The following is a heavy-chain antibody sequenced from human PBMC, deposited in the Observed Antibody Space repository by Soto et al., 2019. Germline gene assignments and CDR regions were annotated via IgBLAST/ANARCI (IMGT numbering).Heavy chain of an antibody. Sequence: NLSETLSLTCTVTGDSISSRSYYWGWIRQPPGKGLEWIGSIYYSGSTYNNPSLRSRVSMSIDTSKDQFSLKLKSVTAADTALYFCASQRTSVVPQAYFDVSGPGSLVTVSS. D-gene: IGHD2-21*01. CDR3: ASQRTSVVPQAYFDV. J-gene: IGHJ4*02. CDR1: GDSISSRSYY. CDR2: IYYSGST. V-gene: IGHV4-39*01.